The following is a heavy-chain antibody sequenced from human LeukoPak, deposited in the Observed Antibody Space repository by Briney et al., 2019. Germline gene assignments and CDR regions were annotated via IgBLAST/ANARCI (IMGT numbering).Heavy chain of an antibody. CDR3: ARVGVGAYYFDY. CDR2: IWYDGTNK. D-gene: IGHD3-3*01. V-gene: IGHV3-33*01. Sequence: GGSLRLSCAASGFTFSSNGMLWVRQAPGKGLEWVALIWYDGTNKYYADSVKGRFTISRDNSKNTLYLQMNSLRAEDTAVYYCARVGVGAYYFDYWGQGTLVTVSS. CDR1: GFTFSSNG. J-gene: IGHJ4*02.